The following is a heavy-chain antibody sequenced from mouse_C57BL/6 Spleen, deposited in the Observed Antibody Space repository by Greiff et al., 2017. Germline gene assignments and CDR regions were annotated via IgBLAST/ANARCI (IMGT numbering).Heavy chain of an antibody. J-gene: IGHJ3*01. CDR3: ARELRLMFAY. Sequence: QVTLKVSGPELVKPGASVKISCKASGYAFSSSWMNWVKQRPGKGLEWIGRIYPGDGDTNYNGKFKGKATLTADKSSSTAYMQLSSLTSEDSAVYFCARELRLMFAYWGQGTLVTVSA. CDR2: IYPGDGDT. CDR1: GYAFSSSW. V-gene: IGHV1-82*01. D-gene: IGHD3-2*02.